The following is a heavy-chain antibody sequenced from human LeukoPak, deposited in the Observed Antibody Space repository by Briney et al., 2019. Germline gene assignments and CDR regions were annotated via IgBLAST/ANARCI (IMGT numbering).Heavy chain of an antibody. CDR3: AKDWDYYGSGSPLDY. CDR1: GFTFSSYG. J-gene: IGHJ4*02. Sequence: GGSLRLSCAASGFTFSSYGMSWVRQAPGKGLEWVSAISGSGGSTYYADSVKGRFTISRDNSKNTLYLQMNSLRAEDTAVYYCAKDWDYYGSGSPLDYWDQGTLVTVSS. D-gene: IGHD3-10*01. V-gene: IGHV3-23*01. CDR2: ISGSGGST.